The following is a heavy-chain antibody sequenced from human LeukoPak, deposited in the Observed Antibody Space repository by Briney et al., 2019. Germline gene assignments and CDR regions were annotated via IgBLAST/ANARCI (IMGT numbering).Heavy chain of an antibody. CDR3: ARPKPSNGSYLFDS. J-gene: IGHJ4*02. D-gene: IGHD1-26*01. CDR2: IYYSGST. V-gene: IGHV4-59*08. Sequence: KPSETLSLTCTVSGGSISSYYWSWIRQPPGKGLEWIGYIYYSGSTNYNPSLKSRVTISVDTSRNQFSLRLSSVTTADTAVYYCARPKPSNGSYLFDSWGQGILVTVSS. CDR1: GGSISSYY.